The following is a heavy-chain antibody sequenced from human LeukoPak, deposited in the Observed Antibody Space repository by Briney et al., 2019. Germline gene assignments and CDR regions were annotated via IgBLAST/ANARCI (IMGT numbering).Heavy chain of an antibody. D-gene: IGHD3-10*01. Sequence: TXXLTCTVSXGXXSSXSYYXGXIXQPPGXXLXXXXSXYYXGSTYYNPSLKSRVTISVDTSKNQFSLKLSSVTAADTAVYYCARPYYYGSGSYYNTKNWFDPWGQGTLVTVSS. V-gene: IGHV4-39*01. CDR3: ARPYYYGSGSYYNTKNWFDP. J-gene: IGHJ5*02. CDR1: XGXXSSXSYY. CDR2: XYYXGST.